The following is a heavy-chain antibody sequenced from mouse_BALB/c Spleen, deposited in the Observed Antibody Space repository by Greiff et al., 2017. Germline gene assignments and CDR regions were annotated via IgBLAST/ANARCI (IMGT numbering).Heavy chain of an antibody. CDR1: GFNIKDTY. Sequence: QLQQSGAELVKPGASVKLSCTASGFNIKDTYMHWVKQRPEQGLEWIGRIDPANGNTKYDPKFQGKATITADTSSNTAYLQLSSLTSEDTAVYYCARPTPGTWFAYWGQGTLVTVSA. V-gene: IGHV14-3*02. CDR3: ARPTPGTWFAY. J-gene: IGHJ3*01. CDR2: IDPANGNT. D-gene: IGHD4-1*01.